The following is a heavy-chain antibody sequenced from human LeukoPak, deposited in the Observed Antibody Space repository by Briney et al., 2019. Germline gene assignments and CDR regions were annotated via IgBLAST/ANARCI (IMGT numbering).Heavy chain of an antibody. D-gene: IGHD1-1*01. CDR3: ARVGYDYNWYDAFDI. J-gene: IGHJ3*02. CDR2: ISHDGSNK. V-gene: IGHV3-30*04. CDR1: AFTFSAYS. Sequence: GGSLRLSCVVSAFTFSAYSMHWVRQAPGKGLEWVAFISHDGSNKYCADSLKGRFTISRDNSKNTLFLQMNSLRPEDTAVYYCARVGYDYNWYDAFDIWGQGTMVTVSS.